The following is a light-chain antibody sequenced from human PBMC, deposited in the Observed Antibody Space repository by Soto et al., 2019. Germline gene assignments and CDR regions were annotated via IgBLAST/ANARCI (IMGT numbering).Light chain of an antibody. V-gene: IGLV2-14*01. J-gene: IGLJ1*01. CDR2: DVS. Sequence: QSALTQPASLSGSPGQSITISCTGTSSDVGGYNYVSWYQQHPGKVPKLMIYDVSNRPSGVSNRFSGSKSGNTASLTISGLQAEDEADYYCSSYTSSSTLYVFGTGTKLTVL. CDR3: SSYTSSSTLYV. CDR1: SSDVGGYNY.